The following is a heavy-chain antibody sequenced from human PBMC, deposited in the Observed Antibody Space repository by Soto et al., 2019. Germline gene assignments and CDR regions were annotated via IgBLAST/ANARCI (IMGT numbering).Heavy chain of an antibody. V-gene: IGHV1-2*02. CDR2: INPNSGGT. J-gene: IGHJ4*02. Sequence: ASVKVSCKASGYTFTGYYMHWVRQAPGQGLEWMGWINPNSGGTNYAQKFQGRVTMTRDTSISTAYMELSRLRSDDTAVYYCARAYSSWRPPGDHFDYWGQGNLVTVSS. CDR1: GYTFTGYY. CDR3: ARAYSSWRPPGDHFDY. D-gene: IGHD6-6*01.